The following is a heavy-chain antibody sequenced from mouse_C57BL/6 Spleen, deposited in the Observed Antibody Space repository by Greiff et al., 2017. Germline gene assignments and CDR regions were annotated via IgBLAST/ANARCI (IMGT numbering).Heavy chain of an antibody. V-gene: IGHV14-4*01. J-gene: IGHJ3*01. Sequence: EVHLVESGAELVRPGASVKLSCTASGFNIKDDYMHWVKQRPEQGLEWIGWIDPENGDTEYASKFQGKATITADTSSNTAYLQLSSLTSEDTAVYYCTTYYYGSLAWFAYWGQGTLVTVSA. CDR1: GFNIKDDY. CDR3: TTYYYGSLAWFAY. D-gene: IGHD1-1*01. CDR2: IDPENGDT.